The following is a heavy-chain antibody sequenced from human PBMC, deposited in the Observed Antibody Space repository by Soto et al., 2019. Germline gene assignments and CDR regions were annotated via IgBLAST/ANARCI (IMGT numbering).Heavy chain of an antibody. D-gene: IGHD4-4*01. CDR3: ARDSNRDSYSYWDIEL. CDR2: IRALNGNT. CDR1: GNTFTNHG. J-gene: IGHJ2*01. V-gene: IGHV1-18*01. Sequence: QVQLVQSAAEVKKPGASVKVSCKASGNTFTNHGISWVRQAPGQGLEWMGWIRALNGNTNYAQEFQGRITMTTDTSTTTANMELRSLKSDDTALYYCARDSNRDSYSYWDIELWGRGTLVTVSS.